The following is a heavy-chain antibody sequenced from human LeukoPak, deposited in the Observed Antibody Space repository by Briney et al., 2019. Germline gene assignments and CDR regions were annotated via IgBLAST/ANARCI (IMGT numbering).Heavy chain of an antibody. J-gene: IGHJ4*02. Sequence: GGSLRLSCVASGFPFSSYWMTWVRQAPGKGLEWVANIKQDGSKKSYVDSVKGRFTISRDNAKNSLYLQMNSLRAEDTAVYYCAKDRYSYAFEYSDSWGQGTLVTVSS. CDR1: GFPFSSYW. CDR3: AKDRYSYAFEYSDS. CDR2: IKQDGSKK. V-gene: IGHV3-7*01. D-gene: IGHD5-18*01.